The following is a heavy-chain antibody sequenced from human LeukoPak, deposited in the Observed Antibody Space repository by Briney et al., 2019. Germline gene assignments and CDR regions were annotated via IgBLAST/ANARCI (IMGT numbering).Heavy chain of an antibody. Sequence: PGGSLRLSCAASGFTFSNYRMNWVRQAPGKGLEWVSSISSDSSYIYFADSVKGRFTISRDNAKNSLSLQMNSLRAEDTAVYYCARVYYYDSSAYSRTGSYGMDVWGQGTTVTVSS. V-gene: IGHV3-21*01. D-gene: IGHD3-22*01. CDR1: GFTFSNYR. J-gene: IGHJ6*02. CDR3: ARVYYYDSSAYSRTGSYGMDV. CDR2: ISSDSSYI.